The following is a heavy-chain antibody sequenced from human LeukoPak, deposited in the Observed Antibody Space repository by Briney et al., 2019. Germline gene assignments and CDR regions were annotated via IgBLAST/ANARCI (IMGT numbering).Heavy chain of an antibody. D-gene: IGHD1-26*01. J-gene: IGHJ4*02. CDR3: ARASVGATHYFDY. CDR1: GGSISSYY. V-gene: IGHV4-59*08. CDR2: IYYSGST. Sequence: SETLSLTCTVSGGSISSYYWSWIRQPPGKGLEWIGYIYYSGSTNYNPSLKSRVTISVDTSKNQFSLKLSSVTAADTAVYYCARASVGATHYFDYWGQGTLVTVSS.